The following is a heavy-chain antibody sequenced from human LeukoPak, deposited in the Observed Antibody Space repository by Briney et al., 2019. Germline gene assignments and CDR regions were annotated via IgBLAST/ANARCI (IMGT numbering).Heavy chain of an antibody. Sequence: ASVKVSCKASGYTFTGYHMHWVRQAPGQGLEWMGWINPNSGGTNYAQKFQGRVTMTRDTSISTAYMELSRLRSDDTAVYYCATQGDYGDAFDIWGQGTMATVSS. J-gene: IGHJ3*02. D-gene: IGHD4-17*01. CDR1: GYTFTGYH. CDR3: ATQGDYGDAFDI. V-gene: IGHV1-2*02. CDR2: INPNSGGT.